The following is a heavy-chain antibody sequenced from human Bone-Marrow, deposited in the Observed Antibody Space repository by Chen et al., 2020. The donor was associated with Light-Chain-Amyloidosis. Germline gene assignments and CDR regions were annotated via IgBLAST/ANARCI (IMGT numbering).Heavy chain of an antibody. Sequence: QVQLQESGPGLVKPSDTLSLTCTVSGGSVSSSAFYWGWIRQPPGKGLEWIGHIYHSGSTYYNPSLKRRVSPSVDTTKNQFSPNLGSVTAADTAVYYCTRPRTGTTTGAYYYMDVWGKGTTVIVSS. CDR2: IYHSGST. CDR1: GGSVSSSAFY. D-gene: IGHD1-7*01. CDR3: TRPRTGTTTGAYYYMDV. V-gene: IGHV4-39*01. J-gene: IGHJ6*03.